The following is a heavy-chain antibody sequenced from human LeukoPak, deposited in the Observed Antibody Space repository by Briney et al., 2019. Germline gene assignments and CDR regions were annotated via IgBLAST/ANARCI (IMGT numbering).Heavy chain of an antibody. V-gene: IGHV4-38-2*02. CDR1: GYSISSGYS. CDR2: IYYSGTT. CDR3: SGEKSTVTTGHFDY. Sequence: SETPSLTCTVSGYSISSGYSWGWIRQPPGKGLEWIGNIYYSGTTYYNPSLKSRVTISVDTSKNQFSLKLSSVTAADTAVYYCSGEKSTVTTGHFDYWGQGTLVTVSS. J-gene: IGHJ4*02. D-gene: IGHD4-17*01.